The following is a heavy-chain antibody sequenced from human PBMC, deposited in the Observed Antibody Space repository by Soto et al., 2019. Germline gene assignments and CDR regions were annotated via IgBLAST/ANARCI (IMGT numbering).Heavy chain of an antibody. Sequence: PGGSLILSCASSGFNFGSYSMHWVRPTPGKGLEWVAVISYDGSNKYYADSVKGRFTISRDNSKNTLYLQMNSLRAEDTAVYYCARHRDDMDQLLPVWGQGTTVTVSS. D-gene: IGHD2-2*01. V-gene: IGHV3-30-3*01. J-gene: IGHJ6*02. CDR3: ARHRDDMDQLLPV. CDR2: ISYDGSNK. CDR1: GFNFGSYS.